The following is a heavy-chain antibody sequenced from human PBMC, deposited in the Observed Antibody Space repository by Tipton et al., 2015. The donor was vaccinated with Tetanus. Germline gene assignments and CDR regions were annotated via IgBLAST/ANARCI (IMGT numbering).Heavy chain of an antibody. CDR2: IYKSGNT. J-gene: IGHJ6*03. V-gene: IGHV4-30-4*01. CDR1: VGSISSGDYY. CDR3: ARSEQQLVRGYYYYYYMDV. D-gene: IGHD6-13*01. Sequence: TLSLTCTVSVGSISSGDYYWSWVRQSPGEGLEWIGHIYKSGNTYYKPSLKSRVAISIDASKNQFSLNLSSVTAADTAVYYCARSEQQLVRGYYYYYYMDVWGKGTTVTVSS.